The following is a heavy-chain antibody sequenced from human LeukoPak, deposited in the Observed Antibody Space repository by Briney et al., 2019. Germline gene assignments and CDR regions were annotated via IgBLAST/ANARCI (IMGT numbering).Heavy chain of an antibody. J-gene: IGHJ3*02. V-gene: IGHV4-59*01. CDR1: GGSISSYY. D-gene: IGHD3-10*01. Sequence: KPSETLSLTCTVSGGSISSYYWSWIRQPPGKGLEWIGYIYYSGSTNYNPSLKSRVTISVDTSKNQFSLKLSSVTAADTAVYYCARTEFDAFDIWGQGTMVTVSS. CDR3: ARTEFDAFDI. CDR2: IYYSGST.